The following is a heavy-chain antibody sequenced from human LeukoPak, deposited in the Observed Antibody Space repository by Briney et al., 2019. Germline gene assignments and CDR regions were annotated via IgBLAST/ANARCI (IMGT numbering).Heavy chain of an antibody. J-gene: IGHJ4*02. D-gene: IGHD4-17*01. CDR1: GGSISNYY. CDR2: IYYTGST. V-gene: IGHV4-59*01. Sequence: SETLSLTCTVSGGSISNYYWNWIRQPPGKGLEWIGYIYYTGSTKYNPSLKSRVTISVDTSKNQFSLKLGSVTAADTAVYYCARVTVHGYSDYWGQGTLVTVSS. CDR3: ARVTVHGYSDY.